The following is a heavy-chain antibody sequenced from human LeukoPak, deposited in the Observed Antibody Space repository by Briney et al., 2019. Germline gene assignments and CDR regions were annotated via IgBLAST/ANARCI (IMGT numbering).Heavy chain of an antibody. Sequence: GGSLRLSCAASGFTVSSNYMSWVRQAPGKGLEWVSVIYSGGSTYYADSVKGRFTISRDNSKNTLYLQMINLRAEDTAVYYCARGGYCSGGSCYSLYFDLWGRGTLVTVSS. CDR3: ARGGYCSGGSCYSLYFDL. J-gene: IGHJ2*01. D-gene: IGHD2-15*01. CDR2: IYSGGST. V-gene: IGHV3-53*01. CDR1: GFTVSSNY.